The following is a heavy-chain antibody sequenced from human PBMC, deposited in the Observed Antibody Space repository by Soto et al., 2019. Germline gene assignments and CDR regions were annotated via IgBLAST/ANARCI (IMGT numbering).Heavy chain of an antibody. V-gene: IGHV3-23*01. D-gene: IGHD2-8*01. CDR2: IYGSGDGET. CDR3: AKDRHPDGRWPFDP. CDR1: GFSFRTYT. J-gene: IGHJ5*02. Sequence: EVQLLESGGGLIQPGGSLRLSCAASGFSFRTYTFSWFRQAPGKGLEWVSGIYGSGDGETFYADSVRGRFTISRDDSINTLYLQMNNLRADDTAMYYCAKDRHPDGRWPFDPWGQGTLVTVSS.